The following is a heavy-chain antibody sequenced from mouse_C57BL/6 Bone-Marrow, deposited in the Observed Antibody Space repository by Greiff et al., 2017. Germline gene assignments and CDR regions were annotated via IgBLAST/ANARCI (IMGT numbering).Heavy chain of an antibody. J-gene: IGHJ2*01. V-gene: IGHV1-72*01. Sequence: VQLKQPGAELVKPGDSVKLSCTASGYTFTSYWMHWVKQRPGRCLEWIGRIAPNSGGTKYNEKFKSKATLTVDTPSSAAYMQLSSLTSEDSAVYYCARVAHWGQGTTLTVSS. CDR2: IAPNSGGT. CDR1: GYTFTSYW. CDR3: ARVAH.